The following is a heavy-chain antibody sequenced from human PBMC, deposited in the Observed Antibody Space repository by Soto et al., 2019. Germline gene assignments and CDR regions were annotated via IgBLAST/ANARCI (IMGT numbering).Heavy chain of an antibody. CDR1: GGSISSGDYY. D-gene: IGHD6-13*01. Sequence: PSEIQSLTSTVAGGSISSGDYYGSWNRKHPGKGLEWIGYNYYSGSTYYNPSLKSRVTISVDTSKNPFSLKLSSVTAADTAVYYCAGGGIAAAGTWVFRNWFDPWGQGTLVTVSS. CDR2: NYYSGST. J-gene: IGHJ5*02. CDR3: AGGGIAAAGTWVFRNWFDP. V-gene: IGHV4-30-4*01.